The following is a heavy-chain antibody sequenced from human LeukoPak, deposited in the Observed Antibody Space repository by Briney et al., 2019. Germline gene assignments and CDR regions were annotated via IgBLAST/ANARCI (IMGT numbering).Heavy chain of an antibody. D-gene: IGHD1-26*01. J-gene: IGHJ4*02. V-gene: IGHV4-59*01. CDR2: IYYSGST. Sequence: WIGYIYYSGSTNYNPSLKSRVTISVDTSKNQFSLKLSSVTAADTAVYYCARTIVGLYYFDYWGQGTRVTVSS. CDR3: ARTIVGLYYFDY.